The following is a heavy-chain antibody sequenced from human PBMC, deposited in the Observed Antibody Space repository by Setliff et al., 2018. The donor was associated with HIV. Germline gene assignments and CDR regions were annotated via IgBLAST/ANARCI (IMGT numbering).Heavy chain of an antibody. V-gene: IGHV4-30-4*08. Sequence: SETLSLTCTVSGGSISSGSYYWSWIRQPPGKGLEWIGSIHFSGSTYYNPSLNSRVAFSVDTSENQFSLKLYSVTVADTAFYYCARADSSSWFFATFDIWGQGTMVTVSS. CDR2: IHFSGST. CDR3: ARADSSSWFFATFDI. J-gene: IGHJ3*02. CDR1: GGSISSGSYY. D-gene: IGHD6-13*01.